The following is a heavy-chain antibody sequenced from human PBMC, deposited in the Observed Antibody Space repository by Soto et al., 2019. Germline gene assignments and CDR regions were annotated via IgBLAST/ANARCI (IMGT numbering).Heavy chain of an antibody. CDR2: IYSGGST. Sequence: GGSLRLSCAASGFTVSSNYMSWVRQAPGKGLEWVSVIYSGGSTYYADSVKGRFTISRDNSKNTLYLQMNSLRAEDTAVYYCAGAPELPAAFAFDIWGQGTMVTVSS. CDR1: GFTVSSNY. J-gene: IGHJ3*02. V-gene: IGHV3-53*01. D-gene: IGHD1-26*01. CDR3: AGAPELPAAFAFDI.